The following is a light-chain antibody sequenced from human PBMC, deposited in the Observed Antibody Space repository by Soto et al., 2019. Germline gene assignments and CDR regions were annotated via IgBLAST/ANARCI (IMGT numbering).Light chain of an antibody. CDR3: QQLFDSPIT. CDR2: AAS. Sequence: DIQLTQSPSFLSPSIGYRVTITCLASQVISTSLAWYQVKPGKAPKLLIYAASTLESGVPSRFSATVSGTEFSLTITSLQPEDFATYYCQQLFDSPITFGQGTRLEIK. J-gene: IGKJ5*01. CDR1: QVISTS. V-gene: IGKV1-9*01.